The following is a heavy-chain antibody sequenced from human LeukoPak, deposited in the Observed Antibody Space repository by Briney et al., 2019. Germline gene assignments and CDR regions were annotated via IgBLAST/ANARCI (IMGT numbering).Heavy chain of an antibody. D-gene: IGHD3-9*01. V-gene: IGHV3-53*01. CDR1: GFTSSSYS. Sequence: GGSLRLSCAASGFTSSSYSMNWVRQAPGKGLEWVSVIYSGGSTYYADSVKGRFTISRDNSKNTLYLQMNSLRAEDTAVYYCARSGLATIFYWGQGTLVTVSS. CDR2: IYSGGST. J-gene: IGHJ4*02. CDR3: ARSGLATIFY.